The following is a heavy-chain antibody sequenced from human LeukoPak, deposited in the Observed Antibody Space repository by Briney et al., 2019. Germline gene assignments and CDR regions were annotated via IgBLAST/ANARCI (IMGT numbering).Heavy chain of an antibody. Sequence: SETLSLTCTVSGGSISSYYWSWIRQPPGKGLEWIGYIYYSGSTNYNPSLKSRVTISVDTSKNQFSLKLSSVTAADTAVYYCARKSGSYGAIDYWGQGTLVTVSS. CDR3: ARKSGSYGAIDY. D-gene: IGHD1-26*01. J-gene: IGHJ4*02. CDR1: GGSISSYY. V-gene: IGHV4-59*01. CDR2: IYYSGST.